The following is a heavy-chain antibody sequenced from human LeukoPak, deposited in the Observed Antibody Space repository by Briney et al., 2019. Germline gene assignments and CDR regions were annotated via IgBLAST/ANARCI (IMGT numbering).Heavy chain of an antibody. J-gene: IGHJ6*03. V-gene: IGHV3-23*01. CDR1: GFTFSSYA. CDR3: AKDRLTTSDYYYYMDV. CDR2: ISGSGGST. Sequence: GGSLRLSCAASGFTFSSYAMSWVRQAPGKGLEWVSAISGSGGSTYYADSVKGRFTISRDNSKNTLYLQMNSLRAEDTAVYYCAKDRLTTSDYYYYMDVWGKGTTVTVSS. D-gene: IGHD1-14*01.